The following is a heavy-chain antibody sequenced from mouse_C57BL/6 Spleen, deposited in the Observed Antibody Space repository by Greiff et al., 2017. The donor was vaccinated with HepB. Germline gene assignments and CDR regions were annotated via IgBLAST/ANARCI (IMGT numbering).Heavy chain of an antibody. V-gene: IGHV1-55*01. J-gene: IGHJ2*01. CDR1: GYTFTSYW. D-gene: IGHD3-2*02. Sequence: VQLQQSGAELVKPGASVKMSCKASGYTFTSYWITWVKQRPGQGLEWIGDIYPGSGSTNYNEKFKSKATLTVDTSSSTAYMQRSSLTSEDSAVYYWARDSSGWVFDYWGQGTTLTGSS. CDR2: IYPGSGST. CDR3: ARDSSGWVFDY.